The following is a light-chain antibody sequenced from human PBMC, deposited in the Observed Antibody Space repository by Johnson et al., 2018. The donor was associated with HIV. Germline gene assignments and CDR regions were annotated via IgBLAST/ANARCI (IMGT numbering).Light chain of an antibody. Sequence: QPVLTQPPSVSAAPGQKVTISCSGSTSNIGKSYVSWYQQLPGTAPKLLIYDNNRRPSGTPDRFYGSKSGTSATLAITGLQTGDDADYYGGTWDGIGGVFGTGTKVTCL. CDR2: DNN. V-gene: IGLV1-51*01. J-gene: IGLJ1*01. CDR3: GTWDGIGGV. CDR1: TSNIGKSY.